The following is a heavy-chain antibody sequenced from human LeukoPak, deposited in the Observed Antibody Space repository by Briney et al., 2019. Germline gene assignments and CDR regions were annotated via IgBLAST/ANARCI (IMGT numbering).Heavy chain of an antibody. D-gene: IGHD3-3*01. V-gene: IGHV4-59*01. CDR1: GGSISSNY. CDR2: IYHSGST. J-gene: IGHJ4*02. Sequence: SESLSLTCTVSGGSISSNYWRWIRQPPGKGLEWIGYIYHSGSTNYNPSLKSRVTISVDTSKNQFSLKLSSVTAADTAVYYCARVSTIFGVVIRGAFDYWGQGTLVTVSS. CDR3: ARVSTIFGVVIRGAFDY.